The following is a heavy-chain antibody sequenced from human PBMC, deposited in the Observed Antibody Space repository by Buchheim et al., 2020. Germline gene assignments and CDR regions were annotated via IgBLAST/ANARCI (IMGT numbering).Heavy chain of an antibody. V-gene: IGHV3-23*01. D-gene: IGHD6-6*01. J-gene: IGHJ4*02. CDR2: ISGSRDYT. CDR1: GFTFSNYA. Sequence: EVQLLESGGGLVQPGGSLRLSCAASGFTFSNYAMTWVRQAPGKGLEWVSGISGSRDYTYYADSVKGRFTISRDNSKNTLFLQMNSLRAEDTAVYYCAKDRVAARHPYYFDYWGQGTL. CDR3: AKDRVAARHPYYFDY.